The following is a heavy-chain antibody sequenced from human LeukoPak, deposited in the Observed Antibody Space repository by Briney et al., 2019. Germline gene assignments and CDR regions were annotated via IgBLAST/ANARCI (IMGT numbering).Heavy chain of an antibody. D-gene: IGHD6-13*01. V-gene: IGHV4-4*07. J-gene: IGHJ4*02. Sequence: SETLSLTCTVSGGSISSYYWSWIRQPAGKGLEWSGRIYSSGRTDYNPSLKSRVTMSVEKSKTQFSLKVNSVTAADTAVYSCARGLAAAADRALDYWGQGTLVTVSP. CDR3: ARGLAAAADRALDY. CDR2: IYSSGRT. CDR1: GGSISSYY.